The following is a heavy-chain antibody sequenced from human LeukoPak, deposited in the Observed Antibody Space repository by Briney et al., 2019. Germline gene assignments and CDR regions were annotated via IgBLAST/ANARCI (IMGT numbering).Heavy chain of an antibody. J-gene: IGHJ4*02. Sequence: PSETLSLTCTVSGGSISSSSFYWGWIRQPPGKGLEWIGSIYYSGNTYYNPSLKSRVTISVDTSKNQFSLKLSSVTAADTAVYYCARLPSSGYLFAYWGQGTLVTVSS. CDR3: ARLPSSGYLFAY. CDR1: GGSISSSSFY. D-gene: IGHD3-22*01. CDR2: IYYSGNT. V-gene: IGHV4-39*01.